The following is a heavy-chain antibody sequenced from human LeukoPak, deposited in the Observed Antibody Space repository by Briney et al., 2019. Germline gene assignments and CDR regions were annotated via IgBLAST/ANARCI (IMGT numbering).Heavy chain of an antibody. CDR3: ARDGYSTSPYDAFDI. CDR1: GYTFTDYH. CDR2: ISPNSGGT. Sequence: ASVKVSCKTSGYTFTDYHMHWVRQAPGQGLEWMGWISPNSGGTNYARKFQGRVTLTRDTSISTAYMELSGLRSDDTAVYYCARDGYSTSPYDAFDIWGQGTMVTVSS. D-gene: IGHD6-6*01. J-gene: IGHJ3*02. V-gene: IGHV1-2*02.